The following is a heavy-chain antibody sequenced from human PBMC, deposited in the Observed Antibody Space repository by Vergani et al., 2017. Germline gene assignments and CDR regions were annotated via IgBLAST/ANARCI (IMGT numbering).Heavy chain of an antibody. CDR1: GFTFSSYA. V-gene: IGHV7-4-1*02. D-gene: IGHD3-10*01. Sequence: QVQVVESGGGVVQPGRSLRLSCAASGFTFSSYAMNWVRQAPGQGLEWMGWINTNTGNPTYAQGFTGRFVFSLDTSVSTAYLQISSLKAEDTAVYYCARGNVLLWFGDFQHWGQGTLVTVSS. CDR3: ARGNVLLWFGDFQH. CDR2: INTNTGNP. J-gene: IGHJ1*01.